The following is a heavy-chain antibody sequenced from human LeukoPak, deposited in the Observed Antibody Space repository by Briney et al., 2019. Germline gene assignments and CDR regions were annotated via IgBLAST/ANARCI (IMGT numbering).Heavy chain of an antibody. CDR2: INSDGSST. V-gene: IGHV3-74*01. CDR1: GFTFSSYW. D-gene: IGHD3-3*01. Sequence: GGSLRLSCAASGFTFSSYWMHWVRQAPGKGLVWVSRINSDGSSTSYADSVKGRFTISRDNAKNTLYLQMNSLRAEDTAVYYCARDRADFWSRYYSDSYGMDVWGQGTTVTVSS. J-gene: IGHJ6*02. CDR3: ARDRADFWSRYYSDSYGMDV.